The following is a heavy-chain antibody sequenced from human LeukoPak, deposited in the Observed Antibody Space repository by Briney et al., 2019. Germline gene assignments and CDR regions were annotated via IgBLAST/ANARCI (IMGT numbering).Heavy chain of an antibody. V-gene: IGHV3-7*01. J-gene: IGHJ4*02. Sequence: GGSLRLSCAASGFTFSNYWMGWVRQAPGKGLEWVANINQDGTEKYYLDSVKSRFTTSRDNAKTSLHLQMDRLRVEDTAIYYCARKYSWGQGILVTVSS. CDR3: ARKYS. CDR2: INQDGTEK. CDR1: GFTFSNYW.